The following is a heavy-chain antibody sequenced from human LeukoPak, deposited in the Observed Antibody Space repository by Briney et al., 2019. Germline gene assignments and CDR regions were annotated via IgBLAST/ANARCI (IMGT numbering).Heavy chain of an antibody. CDR1: GFTFSDQY. D-gene: IGHD3-10*01. Sequence: PGGSLRLSCAVSGFTFSDQYMSWIRQAPGKGLEYLSYISGSGSDISYADSVKGRFTISRDNAKNSLYLQMSSLRAEDTAVYYCARDRGPRTGFMVREAYDYWGQGTLATVSS. CDR3: ARDRGPRTGFMVREAYDY. V-gene: IGHV3-11*04. J-gene: IGHJ4*02. CDR2: ISGSGSDI.